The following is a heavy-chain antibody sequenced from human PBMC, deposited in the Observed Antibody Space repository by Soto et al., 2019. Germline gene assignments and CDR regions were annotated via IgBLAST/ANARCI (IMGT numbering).Heavy chain of an antibody. D-gene: IGHD4-17*01. Sequence: SGGSLRLSCAAAGGTFGSYAMSWVRQAPGKGLEWVSAISGSGGSTYYADSVKGRFTISRDNSKNTLYLQMNSLRAEDTAVYYCAKDYRDYGSWGQGTLVTVSS. CDR3: AKDYRDYGS. V-gene: IGHV3-23*01. J-gene: IGHJ5*02. CDR1: GGTFGSYA. CDR2: ISGSGGST.